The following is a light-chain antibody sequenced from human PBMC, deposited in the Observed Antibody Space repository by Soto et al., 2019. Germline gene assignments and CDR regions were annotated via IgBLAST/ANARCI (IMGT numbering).Light chain of an antibody. V-gene: IGKV1-39*01. CDR2: TAS. CDR3: QQSYKTPLT. CDR1: QTISIF. J-gene: IGKJ4*01. Sequence: DIQMTQSPSSLSASVGDRVTITCRASQTISIFLNWYQHKPGKPPTLLIYTASSLQSGFPSRFSGSGSGTDFTLTISSLQPEDFATYYCQQSYKTPLTFGGGTKVEI.